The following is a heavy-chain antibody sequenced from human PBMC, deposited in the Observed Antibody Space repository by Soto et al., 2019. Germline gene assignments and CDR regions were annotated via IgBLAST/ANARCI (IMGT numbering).Heavy chain of an antibody. D-gene: IGHD3-22*01. J-gene: IGHJ4*02. CDR3: AKDTYYHDTSGYYVFDY. V-gene: IGHV3-30*18. CDR1: GSAFSSYG. Sequence: QVQLVESGGGVVQPGGSLRLSCVASGSAFSSYGMHWVRQAPGKGLEWVAVISYDGSNKNYADSVKGRFTISRDNSKNTLYVQMNSLRAEDTAVYYCAKDTYYHDTSGYYVFDYWGQGTLDTVSS. CDR2: ISYDGSNK.